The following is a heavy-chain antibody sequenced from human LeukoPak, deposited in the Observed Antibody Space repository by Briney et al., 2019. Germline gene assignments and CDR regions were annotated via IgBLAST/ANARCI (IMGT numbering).Heavy chain of an antibody. CDR3: ARTFNEGSDYFDY. CDR1: GGSISSHY. CDR2: IYYSGST. J-gene: IGHJ4*02. D-gene: IGHD2-21*01. Sequence: PSETLSLTCTVSGGSISSHYWSWLRQPPGKGLEWIGYIYYSGSTNYNPSLKSRVTISVDTSKNQFSLKLSSVTAADTAVYYCARTFNEGSDYFDYWGEGTLVTVSS. V-gene: IGHV4-59*11.